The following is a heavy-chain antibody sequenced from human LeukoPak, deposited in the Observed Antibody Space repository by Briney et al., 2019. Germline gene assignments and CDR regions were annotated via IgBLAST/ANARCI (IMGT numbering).Heavy chain of an antibody. CDR1: GGSISSSSYY. J-gene: IGHJ4*02. V-gene: IGHV4-39*07. CDR3: ARYDVWGTYRAFDY. Sequence: SETLSLTCTVCGGSISSSSYYWGWVRQPPGKGLEWIESIYYTGSTYYNPSLKSRLTISVDTSKHQFSLKLSSVPAADTAVYYCARYDVWGTYRAFDYWGQGTLVTVSS. CDR2: IYYTGST. D-gene: IGHD3-16*02.